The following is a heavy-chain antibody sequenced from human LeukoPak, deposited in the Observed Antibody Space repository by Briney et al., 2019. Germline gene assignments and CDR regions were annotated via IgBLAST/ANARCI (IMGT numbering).Heavy chain of an antibody. V-gene: IGHV4-59*01. J-gene: IGHJ4*02. CDR2: IYYSGST. D-gene: IGHD6-13*01. CDR3: ARVTGYMTEDFFDY. CDR1: GGSISSYY. Sequence: SETLSLTCTVSGGSISSYYWSWIRQPPGKGLEWIGYIYYSGSTDYNPSLKSRVTISVDTSRNQFSLRLSSVTAADTAVYYCARVTGYMTEDFFDYWGQGTLVTVSS.